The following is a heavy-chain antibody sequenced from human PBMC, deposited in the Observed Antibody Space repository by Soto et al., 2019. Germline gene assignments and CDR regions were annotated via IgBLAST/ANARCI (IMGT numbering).Heavy chain of an antibody. Sequence: SETLSLTCTVSGGSISSSSYYWGWIRQPPGKGLEWIGSIYYSGSTYYNPSLKSRVTISVDTSKNQFSLKLSSVTAADTAVYYCARQDYDSSGYYPVFDYWGQGTLVTVS. V-gene: IGHV4-39*01. D-gene: IGHD3-22*01. CDR3: ARQDYDSSGYYPVFDY. J-gene: IGHJ4*02. CDR1: GGSISSSSYY. CDR2: IYYSGST.